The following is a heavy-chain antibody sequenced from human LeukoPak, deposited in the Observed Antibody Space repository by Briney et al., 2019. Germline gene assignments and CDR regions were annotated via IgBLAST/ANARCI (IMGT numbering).Heavy chain of an antibody. CDR1: GGSISSYY. J-gene: IGHJ6*02. V-gene: IGHV4-59*01. Sequence: SETLSLTCTVSGGSISSYYWSWIRQPPGKGLEWIGYIYYSGSTNYNPSLRSRVTIPVDTSKNQFSLKLSSVTAADTAVYYCALYSNYYYGMDVWGQGTTVTVSS. D-gene: IGHD2-21*01. CDR3: ALYSNYYYGMDV. CDR2: IYYSGST.